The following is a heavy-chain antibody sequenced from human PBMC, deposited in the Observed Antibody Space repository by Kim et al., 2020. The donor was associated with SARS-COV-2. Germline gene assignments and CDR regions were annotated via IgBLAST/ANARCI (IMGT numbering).Heavy chain of an antibody. CDR1: GFDFSDFA. D-gene: IGHD3-10*01. V-gene: IGHV3-64D*06. CDR3: VRYGRNYGAVH. J-gene: IGHJ4*02. CDR2: TTRSGDGS. Sequence: GGSLRLSCSGSGFDFSDFAIHSIRRAPGKGLEYVSATTRSGDGSFYSDSVEGRFTVSRDNSKKTLYLHMNRLTFEDTSAYYCVRYGRNYGAVHWGQGTLVFVSS.